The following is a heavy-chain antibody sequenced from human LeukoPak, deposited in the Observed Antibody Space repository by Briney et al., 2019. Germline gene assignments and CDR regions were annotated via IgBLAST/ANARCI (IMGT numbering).Heavy chain of an antibody. CDR3: ARDCTSASSSCY. CDR2: ISPYNGNT. J-gene: IGHJ4*02. D-gene: IGHD2-2*01. V-gene: IGHV1-18*01. CDR1: GYTFLNYG. Sequence: ASVRVSCKASGYTFLNYGITWVRQAPGQGLEWMGWISPYNGNTKYGQKLQGRVTITTDTPTGTAYMELRSLRSDDTAVYYCARDCTSASSSCYWGQGTLVTVSS.